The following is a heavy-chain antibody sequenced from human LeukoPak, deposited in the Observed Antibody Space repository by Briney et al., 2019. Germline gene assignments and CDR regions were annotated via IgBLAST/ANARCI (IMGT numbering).Heavy chain of an antibody. CDR3: ARDTTMVGFDP. CDR2: IYYSGST. CDR1: GGSISSHY. J-gene: IGHJ5*02. Sequence: SETLSLTCTVSGGSISSHYWSWIRQPPGKGLEWIGSIYYSGSTNYNPSLKSRVTISVDTSKNQFSLKLSSVTAADTAVYYCARDTTMVGFDPWGQGTLVTVSS. D-gene: IGHD5-18*01. V-gene: IGHV4-59*11.